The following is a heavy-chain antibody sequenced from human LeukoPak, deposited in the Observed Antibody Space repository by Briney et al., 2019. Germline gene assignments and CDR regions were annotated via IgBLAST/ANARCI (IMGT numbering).Heavy chain of an antibody. CDR3: ASIRGYSYGNNREYYFDY. Sequence: SVKVSCKAPGGTFSSYAISWVRQAPGQGLEWMGGIIPIFGTANYAQKFQGRVTITADESTSTAYMELSSLRSEDTAVYYCASIRGYSYGNNREYYFDYWGQGTLVTVSS. D-gene: IGHD5-18*01. CDR1: GGTFSSYA. J-gene: IGHJ4*02. CDR2: IIPIFGTA. V-gene: IGHV1-69*13.